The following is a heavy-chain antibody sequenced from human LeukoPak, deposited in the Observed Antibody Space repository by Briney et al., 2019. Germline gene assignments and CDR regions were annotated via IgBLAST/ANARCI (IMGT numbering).Heavy chain of an antibody. CDR3: AKDRYYYDSSGSVDY. V-gene: IGHV3-30*18. D-gene: IGHD3-22*01. Sequence: GGSLRLSCAASGFTFSNYGMHWVRQAPGKGLDWVAVISYDGINKYYADSVKGRFTISRDNSKNTLYLQMNSLRAEDTAVYYCAKDRYYYDSSGSVDYWGQGTLVTVSS. J-gene: IGHJ4*02. CDR2: ISYDGINK. CDR1: GFTFSNYG.